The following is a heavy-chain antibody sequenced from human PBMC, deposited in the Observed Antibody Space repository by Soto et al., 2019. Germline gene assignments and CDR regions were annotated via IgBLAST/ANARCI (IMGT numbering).Heavy chain of an antibody. CDR1: GGSISSSNW. CDR2: IYHSGST. J-gene: IGHJ6*02. V-gene: IGHV4-4*02. Sequence: SETLSLTCAVSGGSISSSNWWSWVRQPPGKGLEWIGEIYHSGSTNYNPSLKSRVTISVDKSKNQFSLKLSSVTAADTAVYYCARSLRGDYGDYVYYYRMDVWGQGTTVTVSS. D-gene: IGHD4-17*01. CDR3: ARSLRGDYGDYVYYYRMDV.